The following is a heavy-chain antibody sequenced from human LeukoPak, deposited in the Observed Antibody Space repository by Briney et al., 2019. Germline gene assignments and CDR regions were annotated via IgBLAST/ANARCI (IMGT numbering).Heavy chain of an antibody. V-gene: IGHV1-69*05. CDR2: IIPVFGTA. D-gene: IGHD4-17*01. Sequence: GASVKVSCKASGGTFSSYAISWVRQAPGQGLEWRGRIIPVFGTANYAQKFQGRVTITTDESTSTAYMELSSLRSEDTAVYYCAVTRTGTVTTFHYWGQGTLVTVSP. J-gene: IGHJ4*02. CDR3: AVTRTGTVTTFHY. CDR1: GGTFSSYA.